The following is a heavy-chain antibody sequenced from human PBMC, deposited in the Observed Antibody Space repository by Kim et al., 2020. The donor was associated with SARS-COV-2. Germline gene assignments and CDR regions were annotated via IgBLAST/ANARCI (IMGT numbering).Heavy chain of an antibody. Sequence: LKSRVTISVDTSKNQFSLKLSSVTAADTAVYYCARDRGFGGSSGYYYDYWGQGTLVTVSS. V-gene: IGHV4-59*01. CDR3: ARDRGFGGSSGYYYDY. D-gene: IGHD3-22*01. J-gene: IGHJ4*02.